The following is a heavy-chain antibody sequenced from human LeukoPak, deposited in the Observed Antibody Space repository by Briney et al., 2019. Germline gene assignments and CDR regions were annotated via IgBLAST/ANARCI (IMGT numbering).Heavy chain of an antibody. CDR1: GFTFSSYS. CDR2: IITSTRNI. J-gene: IGHJ6*03. Sequence: KAGGSLRLSCAASGFTFSSYSMNWVRQAPGKGLEWVSSIITSTRNIYYADSVKGRFTLSRDNAKNSLYLQMNSLRAEDTAVYYCARETQCTNGVCYRLNHCYYYMDVWGKGTTVT. D-gene: IGHD2-8*01. V-gene: IGHV3-21*01. CDR3: ARETQCTNGVCYRLNHCYYYMDV.